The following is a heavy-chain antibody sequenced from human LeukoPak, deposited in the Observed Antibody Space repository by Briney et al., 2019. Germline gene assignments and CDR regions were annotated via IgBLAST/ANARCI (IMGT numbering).Heavy chain of an antibody. CDR2: IYTSGST. CDR1: GGSISSGSYY. D-gene: IGHD4-17*01. J-gene: IGHJ4*02. Sequence: PSQTLSLTCTVSGGSISSGSYYWSWIRQPAGKGLEWIGRIYTSGSTNYNPSLKSRVTISVDTSKNQFSLKLSSVTAADTAVYYCARLITVTAFDYWGQGTLVTVSS. V-gene: IGHV4-61*02. CDR3: ARLITVTAFDY.